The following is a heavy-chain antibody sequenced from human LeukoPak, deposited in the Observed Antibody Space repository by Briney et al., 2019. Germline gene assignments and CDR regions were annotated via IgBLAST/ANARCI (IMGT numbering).Heavy chain of an antibody. Sequence: ASVKVSFKASGYTFTSYGISWVRQAPGQGLEWMGWISAYNGKTNYAQKLQGRVTMTTDTSTSTAYMELRSLRSDDTAVYYCARVIKSYYDILTGYYGYYYYGMDVWGQGTTVTVSS. V-gene: IGHV1-18*01. CDR2: ISAYNGKT. J-gene: IGHJ6*02. CDR3: ARVIKSYYDILTGYYGYYYYGMDV. CDR1: GYTFTSYG. D-gene: IGHD3-9*01.